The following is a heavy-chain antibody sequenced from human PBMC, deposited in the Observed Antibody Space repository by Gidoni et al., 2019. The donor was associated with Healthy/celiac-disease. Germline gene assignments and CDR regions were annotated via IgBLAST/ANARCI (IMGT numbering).Heavy chain of an antibody. D-gene: IGHD6-13*01. V-gene: IGHV1-3*01. CDR2: INAGNGNT. J-gene: IGHJ4*02. CDR3: ARVRGQLVRGGFDY. CDR1: GYPFTSYA. Sequence: QVQLVQPGAEVKKPRASVKVSCKASGYPFTSYAMHWVRQAPGQRLEWMGWINAGNGNTKYSQKFQGRVTITRDTSASTAYMELSSLRSEDTAVYYCARVRGQLVRGGFDYWGQGTLVTVSS.